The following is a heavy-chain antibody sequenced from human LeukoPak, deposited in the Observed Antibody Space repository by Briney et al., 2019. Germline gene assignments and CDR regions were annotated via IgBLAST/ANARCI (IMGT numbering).Heavy chain of an antibody. CDR1: GFTFSSCA. Sequence: GRSLRLSCAASGFTFSSCAMHWVRQAPGKGLEWVAVISYDGSNKYYADSVKGRFTISRDNSKNTLYLQMNSLRAEDTAVYYCARERAYIAARRYYYYGMDVWGQGTTVTVSS. CDR2: ISYDGSNK. CDR3: ARERAYIAARRYYYYGMDV. J-gene: IGHJ6*02. V-gene: IGHV3-30-3*01. D-gene: IGHD6-6*01.